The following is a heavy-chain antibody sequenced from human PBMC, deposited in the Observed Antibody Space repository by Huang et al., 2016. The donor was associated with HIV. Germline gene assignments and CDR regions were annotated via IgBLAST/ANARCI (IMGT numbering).Heavy chain of an antibody. Sequence: EVQLLESGGGLVQPGGSLRLSCAASGFTFNNYAMNWVRQAPGKGLECVSTISGNGGSTYSADSVKGRFTISRDNSKNTLYLHMNSLRVEDTAVYYCAKGIKSSGSYYFDYWGQGTLVTVSS. CDR1: GFTFNNYA. CDR3: AKGIKSSGSYYFDY. CDR2: ISGNGGST. D-gene: IGHD3-10*01. J-gene: IGHJ4*02. V-gene: IGHV3-23*01.